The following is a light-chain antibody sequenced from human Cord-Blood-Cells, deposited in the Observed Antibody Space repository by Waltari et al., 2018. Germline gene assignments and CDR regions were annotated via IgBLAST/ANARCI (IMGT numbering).Light chain of an antibody. CDR3: QQYRT. CDR2: GAS. CDR1: QSVSSSY. Sequence: EIVLTQSPGTLSLSPGERATLSCRASQSVSSSYLAWYQQKPGQAPRLIIYGASSRATGIPDRFSGSGSGTDFTLTISRLEPEDFAVYYCQQYRTFGQGTKVEIK. V-gene: IGKV3-20*01. J-gene: IGKJ1*01.